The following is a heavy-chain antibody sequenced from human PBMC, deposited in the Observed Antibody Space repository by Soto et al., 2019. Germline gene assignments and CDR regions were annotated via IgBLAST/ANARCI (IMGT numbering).Heavy chain of an antibody. CDR2: IYSGGST. J-gene: IGHJ3*02. D-gene: IGHD2-15*01. CDR1: GFTVSSNY. V-gene: IGHV3-66*01. CDR3: ARDPNCSGGSCHDAFDI. Sequence: GGSLRLSCAASGFTVSSNYMSWVHQAPGKGLEWVSVIYSGGSTYYADSVKGRFTISRDNSKNTLYLQMNSLRAEDTAVYYCARDPNCSGGSCHDAFDIWGQGTMVTVSS.